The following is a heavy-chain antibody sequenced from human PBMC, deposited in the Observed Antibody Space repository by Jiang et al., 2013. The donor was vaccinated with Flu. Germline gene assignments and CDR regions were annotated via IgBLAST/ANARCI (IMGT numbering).Heavy chain of an antibody. CDR2: IIPILGTA. CDR3: ARSRFLEWLSDNWFDP. V-gene: IGHV1-69*01. D-gene: IGHD3-3*01. Sequence: EVKKPGSSVKVSCKASGGTFSSYAISWVRQAPGQGLEWMGGIIPILGTANYAQKFQGRVTITADESTSTAYMELSSLRSEDTAVYYCARSRFLEWLSDNWFDPWGQGTLVTVSS. J-gene: IGHJ5*02. CDR1: GGTFSSYA.